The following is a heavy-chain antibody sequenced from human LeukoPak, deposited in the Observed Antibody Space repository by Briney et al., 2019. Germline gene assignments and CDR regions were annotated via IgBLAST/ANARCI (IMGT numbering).Heavy chain of an antibody. D-gene: IGHD2-15*01. J-gene: IGHJ2*01. V-gene: IGHV4-30-4*07. CDR1: NDSISSGDYS. CDR2: LYYSGSA. CDR3: ARGYCSGGSCYLLRDWYFDL. Sequence: SETLSLTCAVSNDSISSGDYSWSWIRQPPGKGLQWIGHLYYSGSASYKSSLKSRLTMSMDTSKNQFSLKLTSVTAADTAVYYCARGYCSGGSCYLLRDWYFDLWGRGALVTVSS.